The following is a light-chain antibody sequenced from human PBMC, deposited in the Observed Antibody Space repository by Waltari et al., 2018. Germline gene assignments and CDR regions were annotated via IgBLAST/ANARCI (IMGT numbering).Light chain of an antibody. CDR1: SNDVGAYHY. V-gene: IGLV2-14*03. CDR2: YDN. CDR3: SSYTRATAQV. Sequence: QSALTQPAPVSGSPGQSVTISCAGTSNDVGAYHYISWYQQYPGKVPNLVIYYDNSPPLGVSDRFSASKSGDTASLTISGLQADDEADYYCSSYTRATAQVFGGGTKLTVL. J-gene: IGLJ2*01.